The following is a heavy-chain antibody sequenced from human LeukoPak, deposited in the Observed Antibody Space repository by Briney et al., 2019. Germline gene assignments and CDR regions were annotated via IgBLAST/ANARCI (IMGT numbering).Heavy chain of an antibody. Sequence: GGSLRLSCAASGFTFSSYSMNWVRQAPGKGLEWVSSISSSSSYIYYADSVKGRFTISRDNAKNLLYLQMNSLRAEDTAVYYCARDEVGAIRPFDYWGQGTLVTVSS. CDR2: ISSSSSYI. J-gene: IGHJ4*02. V-gene: IGHV3-21*01. CDR3: ARDEVGAIRPFDY. D-gene: IGHD1-26*01. CDR1: GFTFSSYS.